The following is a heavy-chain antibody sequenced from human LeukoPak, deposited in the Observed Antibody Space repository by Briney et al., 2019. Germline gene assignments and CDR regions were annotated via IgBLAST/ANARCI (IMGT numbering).Heavy chain of an antibody. CDR2: ISSSSSYI. V-gene: IGHV3-21*01. D-gene: IGHD2-2*01. Sequence: GGSLRLSCAASGFTFSSYSMNWVRQAPGKGLEWVSSISSSSSYIYYADSVKGRFTISRDNAKNSLYLQMNSLRAEDTAVYYCARGLRRDCSSTSCYEDYWGQGTLVTVSS. J-gene: IGHJ4*02. CDR3: ARGLRRDCSSTSCYEDY. CDR1: GFTFSSYS.